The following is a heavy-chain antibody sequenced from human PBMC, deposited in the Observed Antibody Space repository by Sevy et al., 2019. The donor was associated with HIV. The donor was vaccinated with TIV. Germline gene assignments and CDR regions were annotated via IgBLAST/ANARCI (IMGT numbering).Heavy chain of an antibody. CDR1: GFTFDDYA. V-gene: IGHV3-9*01. J-gene: IGHJ3*02. CDR2: ISWNSGRI. CDR3: TGKGANDAFDI. D-gene: IGHD3-16*01. Sequence: GGSLRLSCAASGFTFDDYAMHWVRQGPGEGLEWVSGISWNSGRIGYADSVKRRFTISRDNAKNSLYLQMNSLRAEDTALYYCTGKGANDAFDIWGQGTMVTVSS.